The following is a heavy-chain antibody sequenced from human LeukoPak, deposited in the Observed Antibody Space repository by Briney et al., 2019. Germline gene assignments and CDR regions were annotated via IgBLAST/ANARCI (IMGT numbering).Heavy chain of an antibody. CDR3: AKPGGSGSYFGY. CDR1: GFTFSSYS. V-gene: IGHV3-30*18. CDR2: ISYDGSNK. D-gene: IGHD3-10*01. J-gene: IGHJ4*02. Sequence: PGGSLRLSCAAPGFTFSSYSMNWVRQAPGKGLEWVAVISYDGSNKYYADSVKGRFTISRDNSKNTLYLQMNSLRAEDTAVYYCAKPGGSGSYFGYWGQGTLVTVSS.